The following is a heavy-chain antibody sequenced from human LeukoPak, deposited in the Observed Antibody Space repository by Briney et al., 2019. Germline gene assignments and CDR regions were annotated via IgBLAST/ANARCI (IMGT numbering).Heavy chain of an antibody. Sequence: ASVKVSCKASGYAFTSYGISWVRQAPGQGLEWMGWISAYNGNTNYAQKLQGRVTMTTDTSTSTAYMELRSLRSDDTAVYYCARGRGGDFDGDYFDYWGQGTLVTVSS. D-gene: IGHD2-21*01. V-gene: IGHV1-18*01. CDR2: ISAYNGNT. CDR1: GYAFTSYG. CDR3: ARGRGGDFDGDYFDY. J-gene: IGHJ4*02.